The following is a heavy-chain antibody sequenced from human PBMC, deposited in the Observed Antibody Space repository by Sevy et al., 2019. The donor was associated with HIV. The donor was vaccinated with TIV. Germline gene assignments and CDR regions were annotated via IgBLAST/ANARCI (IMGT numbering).Heavy chain of an antibody. CDR2: IYTSGST. J-gene: IGHJ5*02. Sequence: SETLSLTCTVSGGSISSYYWSWIRQPAGKGLEWIGRIYTSGSTNYNPSLKSRVTMSVDTSKNQFSLKLSSVTAAETAVYYCARVLYDSKPRHGNWFDPWGQGTLVTVSS. D-gene: IGHD3-3*01. CDR3: ARVLYDSKPRHGNWFDP. V-gene: IGHV4-4*07. CDR1: GGSISSYY.